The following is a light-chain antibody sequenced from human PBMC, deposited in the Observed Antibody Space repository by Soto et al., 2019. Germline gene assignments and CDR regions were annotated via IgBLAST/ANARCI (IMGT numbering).Light chain of an antibody. CDR1: QSVSSSY. V-gene: IGKV3-20*01. CDR3: QQYGSSPLT. J-gene: IGKJ4*01. Sequence: EIVLTQSPGTLSLSPGERATLSCRASQSVSSSYLAWYQQKPGQAPRLLIYGASSRATGIPDRFSGSGSGTDFTLTISRLETDDLAVYYCQQYGSSPLTFGGGTKVEIK. CDR2: GAS.